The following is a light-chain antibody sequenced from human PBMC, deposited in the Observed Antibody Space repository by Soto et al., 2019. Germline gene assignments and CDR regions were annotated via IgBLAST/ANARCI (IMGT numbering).Light chain of an antibody. Sequence: QSALTQPASVSGSPGQSITISCTGTSSDVGGYNYVSWYQQHPGKAPKLMIYDVSNRPSGVSNRFSGSKSGNTAPLTLSGLQAEDEADYYCSSYTSSSTYVFGTGTKVTVL. CDR3: SSYTSSSTYV. CDR1: SSDVGGYNY. J-gene: IGLJ1*01. CDR2: DVS. V-gene: IGLV2-14*01.